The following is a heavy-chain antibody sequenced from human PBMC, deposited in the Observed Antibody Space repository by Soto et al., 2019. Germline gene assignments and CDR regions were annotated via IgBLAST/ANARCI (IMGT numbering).Heavy chain of an antibody. Sequence: SETLSLTCAVYGGSFSGYYWSWIRQPPGKGLEWIGEINHSGSTNYNPSLKSRVTISVDTSKNQFSLKLSSVTAADTAVYYCVRDYYYYGMDVWGQGTTVT. V-gene: IGHV4-34*01. CDR2: INHSGST. CDR3: VRDYYYYGMDV. CDR1: GGSFSGYY. J-gene: IGHJ6*02.